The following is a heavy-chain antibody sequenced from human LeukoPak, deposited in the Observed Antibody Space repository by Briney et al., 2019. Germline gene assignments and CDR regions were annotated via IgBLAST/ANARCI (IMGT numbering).Heavy chain of an antibody. CDR1: GFTFSSYW. J-gene: IGHJ6*03. Sequence: GGSLRLSCAASGFTFSSYWMSWVRQAPGKGLEWVANIKQDGSEKYYVDSVKGRFTISRDNAKNSLYLQMNSLRAEDTAVYYCARDQEDIVVVPAASAKYYYYYYMDVWGKGTTVTISS. V-gene: IGHV3-7*01. CDR3: ARDQEDIVVVPAASAKYYYYYYMDV. CDR2: IKQDGSEK. D-gene: IGHD2-2*01.